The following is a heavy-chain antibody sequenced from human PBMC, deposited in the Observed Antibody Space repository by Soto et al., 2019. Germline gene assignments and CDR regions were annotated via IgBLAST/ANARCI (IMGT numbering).Heavy chain of an antibody. CDR1: GFTFSNYW. Sequence: EVQLVESGGGLVQPGGSLRLSCAGSGFTFSNYWMHWVRQAPGKGQEWVSRIDHDGPTDYADSVRGRFTISRDNAENTLDRQMNSLRPEDTAVYYCVRDSHGDYGGQGSLVTVSS. V-gene: IGHV3-74*01. CDR3: VRDSHGDY. CDR2: IDHDGPT. J-gene: IGHJ4*02.